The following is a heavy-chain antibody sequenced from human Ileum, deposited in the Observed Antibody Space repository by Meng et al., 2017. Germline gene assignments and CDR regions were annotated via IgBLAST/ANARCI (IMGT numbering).Heavy chain of an antibody. CDR1: GGSFSGYY. CDR2: INHSGST. CDR3: ARGGHDSSGYYSFDY. V-gene: IGHV4-34*01. D-gene: IGHD3-22*01. Sequence: QVQLQQCGAGLLKPSETLSLTCAVYGGSFSGYYWSWIRQPPGKGLEWIGEINHSGSTNYNPSLKSRVTISVDTSKNQFSLKLSSVTAADTAVYYCARGGHDSSGYYSFDYWGQGTLVTVSS. J-gene: IGHJ4*02.